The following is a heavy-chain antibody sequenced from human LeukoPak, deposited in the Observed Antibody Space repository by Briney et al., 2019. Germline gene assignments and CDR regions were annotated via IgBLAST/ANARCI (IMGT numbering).Heavy chain of an antibody. Sequence: SETLSLTCTVSGGSIGRYYWSWIRQPAGKGLEWIGRIYTSGSTNYNPSLKSRVTMSVDTSKNQFSLKLSSVTAADTAVYYCARGSGWYWGNRFDPWGQGTLVTVSS. CDR2: IYTSGST. D-gene: IGHD6-19*01. CDR3: ARGSGWYWGNRFDP. V-gene: IGHV4-4*07. CDR1: GGSIGRYY. J-gene: IGHJ5*02.